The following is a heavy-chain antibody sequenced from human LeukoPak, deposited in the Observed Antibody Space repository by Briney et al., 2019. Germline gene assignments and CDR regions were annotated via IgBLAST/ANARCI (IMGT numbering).Heavy chain of an antibody. Sequence: PSETLSLTCAVYGGSFSGYYWSWIRQPPGKGLEWIGEINHSGSTNYNPSLKSRVTMSVDTSKNQFSLKLSSVTAADTAVYYCARAADSEGNAFDIWGQGTMVTVSS. CDR1: GGSFSGYY. J-gene: IGHJ3*02. V-gene: IGHV4-34*01. CDR3: ARAADSEGNAFDI. CDR2: INHSGST. D-gene: IGHD3-22*01.